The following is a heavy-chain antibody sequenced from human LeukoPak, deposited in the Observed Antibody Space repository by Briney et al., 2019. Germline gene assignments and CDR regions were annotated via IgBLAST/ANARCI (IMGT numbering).Heavy chain of an antibody. CDR3: ATGIYYYDSSGDSDAFDI. V-gene: IGHV1-46*01. CDR1: GYTFTSYY. Sequence: ASVKVSCKASGYTFTSYYMHWVRQPPGQGLEWMGIINPSGGSTSYAQKFQGRVTMTRDTSTSTVYMELSSLRSEDTAVYYCATGIYYYDSSGDSDAFDIWGQGTMVTVSS. D-gene: IGHD3-22*01. CDR2: INPSGGST. J-gene: IGHJ3*02.